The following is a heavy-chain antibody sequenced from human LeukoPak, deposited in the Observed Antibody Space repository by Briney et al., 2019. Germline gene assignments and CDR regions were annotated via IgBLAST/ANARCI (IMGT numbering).Heavy chain of an antibody. CDR2: IYTSGST. Sequence: PSETLSLTCTVSGGSISSNYWSWIRQPAGKVLEWIGRIYTSGSTNYNPSLKSRVTMSVDTSKNQFSLKLSSVTAADTAVYYCARGPHYYDSSQQFDYWGQGTLVTVSS. V-gene: IGHV4-4*07. J-gene: IGHJ4*02. CDR1: GGSISSNY. CDR3: ARGPHYYDSSQQFDY. D-gene: IGHD3-22*01.